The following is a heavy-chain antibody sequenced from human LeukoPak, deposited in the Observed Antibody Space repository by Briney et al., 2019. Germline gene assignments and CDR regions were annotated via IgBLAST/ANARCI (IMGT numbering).Heavy chain of an antibody. J-gene: IGHJ5*02. CDR2: IYPGDSDT. CDR3: ARLKGYCSSTSCYYTNWFDP. Sequence: GESLKISCKGSGYSFSSYWIGWVRQMPGKGLEWMGIIYPGDSDTTYSPSFQGQVTISADKSISTAYLQWSSLKASDTAMYYCARLKGYCSSTSCYYTNWFDPWGQGTLVTVSS. CDR1: GYSFSSYW. D-gene: IGHD2-2*01. V-gene: IGHV5-51*01.